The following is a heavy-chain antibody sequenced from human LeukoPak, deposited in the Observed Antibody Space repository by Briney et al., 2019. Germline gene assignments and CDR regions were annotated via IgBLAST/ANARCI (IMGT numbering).Heavy chain of an antibody. Sequence: SETLSLTCTVSGYSISSGYYWGWIRQPPGKGLEWIGYIYYSGSTNYNPSLKSRVTISVDTSKNQFSLKLSSVTAADTAVYYCTQSGYGREFDYWGQGTLVTVSS. V-gene: IGHV4-61*01. CDR1: GYSISSGYY. J-gene: IGHJ4*02. CDR2: IYYSGST. CDR3: TQSGYGREFDY. D-gene: IGHD5-12*01.